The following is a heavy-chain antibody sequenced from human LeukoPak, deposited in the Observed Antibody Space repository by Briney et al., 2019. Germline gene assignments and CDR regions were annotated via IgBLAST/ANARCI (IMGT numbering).Heavy chain of an antibody. V-gene: IGHV3-23*01. CDR1: GFTFSNFD. CDR3: AKVSHQGTWAFDY. CDR2: ISSNTGGT. D-gene: IGHD1-26*01. Sequence: GGSLRLSCAASGFTFSNFDMSWVRQAPAKGLNWVSAISSNTGGTTYADSVKGRFTISRDNSRNILYLEMNSLRADDTALYYCAKVSHQGTWAFDYWGQGALVTVSS. J-gene: IGHJ4*02.